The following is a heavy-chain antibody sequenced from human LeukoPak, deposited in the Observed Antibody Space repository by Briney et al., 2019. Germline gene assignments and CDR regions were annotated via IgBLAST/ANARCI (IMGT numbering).Heavy chain of an antibody. J-gene: IGHJ4*02. Sequence: PGGSLRLSCAASGFTFSTNYVSCVRRAPGKGREWVSVIYSGGSPYYADSVKGRFTISRDNSKNTLYLQMNSLRAEDTAVYYCARDLNYYDSSGYGHWGQGTLVTVS. CDR3: ARDLNYYDSSGYGH. CDR2: IYSGGSP. D-gene: IGHD3-22*01. V-gene: IGHV3-53*01. CDR1: GFTFSTNY.